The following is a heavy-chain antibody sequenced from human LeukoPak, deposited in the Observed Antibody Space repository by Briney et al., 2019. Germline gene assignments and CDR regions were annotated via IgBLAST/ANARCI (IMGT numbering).Heavy chain of an antibody. D-gene: IGHD4-11*01. J-gene: IGHJ4*02. Sequence: ASVKVPCKASGGTFSSYAISWVRQAPGQGLEWMGGIIPIFGTANYAQKFQGRVTITTDESTSTAYMELSSLRSEDTAVYYCARALQSDSADWGQGTLVTVSS. CDR1: GGTFSSYA. V-gene: IGHV1-69*05. CDR2: IIPIFGTA. CDR3: ARALQSDSAD.